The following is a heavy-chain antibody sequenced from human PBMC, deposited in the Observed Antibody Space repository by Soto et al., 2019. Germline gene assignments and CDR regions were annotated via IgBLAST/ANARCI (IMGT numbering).Heavy chain of an antibody. J-gene: IGHJ6*02. CDR3: ARHSLTYYYYGMDV. CDR1: GGSISSSSYY. Sequence: QLQLQESGPGLVKPSETLSLTCTVSGGSISSSSYYWGWIRQPPGQGLEWIGSIYYSGSPYYNPSLKSRITISVDTSKNQFSLKLSSVTAADTAVYYCARHSLTYYYYGMDVWGQGTTVTVSS. D-gene: IGHD3-16*02. CDR2: IYYSGSP. V-gene: IGHV4-39*01.